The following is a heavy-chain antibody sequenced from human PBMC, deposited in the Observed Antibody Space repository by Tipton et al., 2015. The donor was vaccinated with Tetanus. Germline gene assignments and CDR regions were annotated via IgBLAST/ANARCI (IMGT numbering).Heavy chain of an antibody. D-gene: IGHD2-2*01. J-gene: IGHJ4*02. CDR2: VYYTGST. Sequence: TLSLTCTVSGGSMSTYYWSWIRQPPGKGLEWIGYVYYTGSTDYNPSLKSRVTISVDTSKSQFSLRLTSVTAADTAVYYCASDPALMGNFDYWGQGTLVTVSS. V-gene: IGHV4-59*01. CDR1: GGSMSTYY. CDR3: ASDPALMGNFDY.